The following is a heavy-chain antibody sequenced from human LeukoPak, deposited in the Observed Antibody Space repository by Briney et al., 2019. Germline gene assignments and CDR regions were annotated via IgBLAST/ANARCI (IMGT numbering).Heavy chain of an antibody. CDR3: ATYRYSSGWFDY. D-gene: IGHD6-19*01. V-gene: IGHV1-24*01. Sequence: ASVKVSCKVSGYTLTELSMHWVRQAPGKGLEWMGGFDPEDGETIYAQKFQGRVTMTEDTSTDTAYMELSSLRFEDTAVYYCATYRYSSGWFDYWGQGTLVTVSS. CDR2: FDPEDGET. J-gene: IGHJ4*02. CDR1: GYTLTELS.